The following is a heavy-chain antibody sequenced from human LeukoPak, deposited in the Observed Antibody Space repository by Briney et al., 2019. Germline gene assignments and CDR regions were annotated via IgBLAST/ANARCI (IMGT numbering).Heavy chain of an antibody. CDR2: ISSSSSTI. D-gene: IGHD3/OR15-3a*01. CDR3: ARDTDWLLFKNYYYYGMDV. CDR1: GFTFSSYS. V-gene: IGHV3-48*01. Sequence: SGGSLRLSCAASGFTFSSYSMNWVRQAPEKGLEWVSYISSSSSTIYYADSVKGRFTISRDNAKNSLYLQMNSLRAEDTAVYYCARDTDWLLFKNYYYYGMDVWGQGTTVTVSS. J-gene: IGHJ6*02.